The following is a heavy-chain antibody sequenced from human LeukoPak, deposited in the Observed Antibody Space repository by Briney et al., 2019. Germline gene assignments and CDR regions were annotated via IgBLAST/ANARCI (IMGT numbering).Heavy chain of an antibody. V-gene: IGHV3-23*01. CDR1: GFAFSNYG. Sequence: GGTLRLSCAASGFAFSNYGMNWVRQAPGRGLEWVSDISGGGGSTYYADSVKGRFTISRDNSKNTLYLQMNSLRAEDTAVYYCARDLSGITGYTYGRGIDYWGQGTLVTVSS. CDR3: ARDLSGITGYTYGRGIDY. D-gene: IGHD5-18*01. CDR2: ISGGGGST. J-gene: IGHJ4*02.